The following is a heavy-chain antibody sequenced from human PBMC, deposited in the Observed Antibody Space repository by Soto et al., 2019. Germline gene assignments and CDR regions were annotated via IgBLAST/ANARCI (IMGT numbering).Heavy chain of an antibody. V-gene: IGHV3-48*04. CDR1: GFTFSSYS. J-gene: IGHJ6*02. CDR2: ISSSRSSI. Sequence: GGSLRLSCAASGFTFSSYSMNWVRQAPGKGLVWVSYISSSRSSIYYADSVKGRFTISRDNAENTLYLQMDSLRADDTAVYYCARGLKNYYGVDVWGQGTTVTVSS. CDR3: ARGLKNYYGVDV.